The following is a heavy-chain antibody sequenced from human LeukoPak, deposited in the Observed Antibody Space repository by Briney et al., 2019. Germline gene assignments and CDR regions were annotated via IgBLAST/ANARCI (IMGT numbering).Heavy chain of an antibody. D-gene: IGHD3-9*01. CDR1: GYSLTRYN. CDR2: INPSGDST. Sequence: ASVKVSCKASGYSLTRYNMHWVRQAPGQGLEWMGIINPSGDSTSFAQKFQGRVTMTGDMSTSTVYMELRSLRSDDTAVYYCARCGDVLRYFDWLLGSTRAFDIWGQGTMVTVSS. CDR3: ARCGDVLRYFDWLLGSTRAFDI. V-gene: IGHV1-46*01. J-gene: IGHJ3*02.